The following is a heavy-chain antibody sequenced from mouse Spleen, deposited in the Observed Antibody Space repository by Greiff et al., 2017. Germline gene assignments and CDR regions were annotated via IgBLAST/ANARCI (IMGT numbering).Heavy chain of an antibody. CDR2: IDPEDGDT. CDR3: ASMIDLDY. V-gene: IGHV14-2*01. J-gene: IGHJ2*01. Sequence: EVQLQQSGAELVKPGASVKLSCTASGFTIKDYCMHWVKQRTGQGLEWIGMIDPEDGDTNYAAKFQGKATITADTSSNTAYLQLSSLTSEDTAVYYCASMIDLDYWGQGTTLTVSS. CDR1: GFTIKDYC. D-gene: IGHD2-3*01.